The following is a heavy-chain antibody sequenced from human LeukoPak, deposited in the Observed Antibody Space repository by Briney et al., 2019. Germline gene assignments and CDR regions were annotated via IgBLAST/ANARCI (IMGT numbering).Heavy chain of an antibody. CDR1: GDTFSSYY. V-gene: IGHV1-46*01. CDR2: INPSGGST. D-gene: IGHD2-21*02. CDR3: ARTYCAEDCSIRYFDY. Sequence: ASVKVSCKASGDTFSSYYMHWVRQAPGQGLEWMGIINPSGGSTNYAQKFQGRLTMTRDMSTSTVYMELSSLTSDDTAVYYCARTYCAEDCSIRYFDYWGQGTLVTVSS. J-gene: IGHJ4*02.